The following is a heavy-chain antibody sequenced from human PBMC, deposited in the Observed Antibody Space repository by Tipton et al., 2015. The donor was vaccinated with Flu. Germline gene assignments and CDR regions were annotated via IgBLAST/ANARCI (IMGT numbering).Heavy chain of an antibody. V-gene: IGHV1-69*06. D-gene: IGHD2-2*01. CDR3: ARAVPAAKAFDT. Sequence: QSRPEVKKPGSSVKVSCKASGGTFSSYAISWVRQAPGQGLEWMGGIIPIFGTANYAQKFQGRVTITADKSTSTAYMELSSLRSEDTAVYYCARAVPAAKAFDTWGQGTMVTVSS. CDR2: IIPIFGTA. CDR1: GGTFSSYA. J-gene: IGHJ3*02.